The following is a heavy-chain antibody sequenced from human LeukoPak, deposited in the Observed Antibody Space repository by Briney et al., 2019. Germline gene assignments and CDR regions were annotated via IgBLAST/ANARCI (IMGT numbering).Heavy chain of an antibody. CDR1: GFSISSGHY. J-gene: IGHJ4*02. D-gene: IGHD6-13*01. V-gene: IGHV4-38-2*02. Sequence: PSETLSLTCTVSGFSISSGHYWGWTRQPPGKGLEWIASISHSGTIFYNPSLKSRVTISVDTSKNQFSLTVTSVTAADTAVYYCSRGQSISAVAVWGQGTLVTVSS. CDR3: SRGQSISAVAV. CDR2: ISHSGTI.